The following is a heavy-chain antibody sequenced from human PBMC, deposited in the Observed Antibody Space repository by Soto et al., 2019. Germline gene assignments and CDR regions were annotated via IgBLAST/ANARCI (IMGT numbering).Heavy chain of an antibody. CDR2: FDPEDGET. D-gene: IGHD2-2*01. V-gene: IGHV1-24*01. CDR3: AITVPGGAEFVVLVPENNKYPGIDAFDI. J-gene: IGHJ3*02. CDR1: GYTLPELS. Sequence: ASVQVSCKVSGYTLPELSMHWVRQAPGKGLEWMGGFDPEDGETIYAQKSQDRVTMTEDTPTETAYMEPSILSSDDTDVYYCAITVPGGAEFVVLVPENNKYPGIDAFDIRGQGTMVTVSS.